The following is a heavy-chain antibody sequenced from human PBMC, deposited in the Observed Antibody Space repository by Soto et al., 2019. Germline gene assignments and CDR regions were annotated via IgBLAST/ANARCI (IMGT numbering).Heavy chain of an antibody. V-gene: IGHV5-51*01. D-gene: IGHD2-8*01. Sequence: PGESLKISCKGSGYSFTSYWIGWVRQMPGKGLEWMGIIYPGDSDTRYSPSFQGQVTISADKSISTAYLQWSSLKASDTAMYCCARIIYCTNGVCSLGMDVWGQGTTVTVSS. J-gene: IGHJ6*02. CDR3: ARIIYCTNGVCSLGMDV. CDR1: GYSFTSYW. CDR2: IYPGDSDT.